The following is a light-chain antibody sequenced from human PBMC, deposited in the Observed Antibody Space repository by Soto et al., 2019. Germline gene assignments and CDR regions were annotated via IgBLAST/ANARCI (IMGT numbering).Light chain of an antibody. J-gene: IGLJ2*01. CDR1: SSDVGGYNF. Sequence: QSVLTQPASVSGSPGQSITISCTGTSSDVGGYNFVSWYQQHPGKAPKLMIYDVSNRPSGVSNRFSGSKSRNTASLTISGLQAEDEADYYCSSYTSSVTVVFGGGTKLTVL. CDR3: SSYTSSVTVV. V-gene: IGLV2-14*01. CDR2: DVS.